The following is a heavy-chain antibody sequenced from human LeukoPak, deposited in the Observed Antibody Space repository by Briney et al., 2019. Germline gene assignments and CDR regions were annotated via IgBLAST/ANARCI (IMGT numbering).Heavy chain of an antibody. V-gene: IGHV3-20*04. CDR3: ARGYCSGGSCWYFDY. CDR2: INWNGGSI. D-gene: IGHD2-15*01. J-gene: IGHJ4*02. CDR1: GFTFDDYG. Sequence: GGSLRLSCAASGFTFDDYGMSWVRQVPGKGLEWVSGINWNGGSIGYADSVKGRFTISRDNAKNSLYLQMNSLRAEDTAVYYCARGYCSGGSCWYFDYWGQGTLVTVSS.